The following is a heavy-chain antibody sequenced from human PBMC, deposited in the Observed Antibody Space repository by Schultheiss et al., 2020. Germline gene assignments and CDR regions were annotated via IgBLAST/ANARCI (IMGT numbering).Heavy chain of an antibody. CDR2: IYYSGST. V-gene: IGHV4-4*02. D-gene: IGHD3-16*01. Sequence: SETLSLTCAVSGGSISSSNWWSWVRQPPGKGLEWIGSIYYSGSTYYNPSLKSRVTISVDTSKNQFSLKLSSVTAADTAVYYCARGCYGGYYYYYYMDVWGKGTTVTVS. CDR3: ARGCYGGYYYYYYMDV. J-gene: IGHJ6*03. CDR1: GGSISSSNW.